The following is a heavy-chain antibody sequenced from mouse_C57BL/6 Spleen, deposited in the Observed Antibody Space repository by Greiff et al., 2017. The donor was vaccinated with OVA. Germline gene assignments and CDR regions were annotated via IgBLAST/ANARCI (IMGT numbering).Heavy chain of an antibody. CDR3: ARGGFITTVVEGAWFAY. V-gene: IGHV1-81*01. Sequence: VQLVESGAELARPGASVKLSCKASGYTFTSYGISWVKQRTGQGLEWIGEIYPRSGNTYYNEKFKGKATLTADKSSSTAYMELRSLTSEDSAVYFCARGGFITTVVEGAWFAYWGQGTLVTVSA. J-gene: IGHJ3*01. CDR2: IYPRSGNT. CDR1: GYTFTSYG. D-gene: IGHD1-1*01.